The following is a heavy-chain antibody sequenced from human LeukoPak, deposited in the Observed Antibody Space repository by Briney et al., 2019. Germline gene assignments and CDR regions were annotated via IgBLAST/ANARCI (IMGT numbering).Heavy chain of an antibody. CDR3: ARVLSGSMGGI. V-gene: IGHV3-23*01. CDR1: GFTFSSYA. D-gene: IGHD3-16*01. CDR2: ISGSGGST. J-gene: IGHJ3*02. Sequence: GGSLRLSCAASGFTFSSYAMSWVRQAPGKGLEWVSAISGSGGSTYYADSVKGRFTISRDNSKNTLYLQMNSLRAEDTAVYYCARVLSGSMGGIWGQGTMVTVSS.